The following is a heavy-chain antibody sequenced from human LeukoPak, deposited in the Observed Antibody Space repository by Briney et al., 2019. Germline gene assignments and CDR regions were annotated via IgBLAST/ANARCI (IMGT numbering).Heavy chain of an antibody. J-gene: IGHJ4*02. CDR2: ISGSGANT. D-gene: IGHD2-21*01. CDR1: GFTFTNYA. CDR3: AKIPHPSYYFDY. V-gene: IGHV3-23*01. Sequence: QSGGALRLSCAASGFTFTNYAMGWVRQAPGKGREWVSAISGSGANTYYADSVRGRFTIFRDNSANTLYLQMNSLRAEDTAVYYCAKIPHPSYYFDYWGQGTLVTVSS.